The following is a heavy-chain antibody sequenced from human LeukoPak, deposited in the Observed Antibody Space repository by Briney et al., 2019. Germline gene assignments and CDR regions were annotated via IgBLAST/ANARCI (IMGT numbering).Heavy chain of an antibody. Sequence: NPSETLSLTCAVYGGSFSGYYWSWIRQPPGKGLEWIGEINHSGSTNYNPSLKSRVTISVDTSKNQFSLKLSSVTAADTAVYYCASERGGDYWGQGTLVTVSS. CDR2: INHSGST. CDR1: GGSFSGYY. V-gene: IGHV4-34*01. D-gene: IGHD2-15*01. CDR3: ASERGGDY. J-gene: IGHJ4*02.